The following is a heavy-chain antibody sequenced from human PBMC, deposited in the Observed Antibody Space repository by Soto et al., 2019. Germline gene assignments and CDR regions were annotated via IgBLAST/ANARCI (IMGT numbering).Heavy chain of an antibody. V-gene: IGHV4-31*03. CDR2: IYFTGTT. CDR1: GHSLSSGGYY. Sequence: PSETLSLTCTVSGHSLSSGGYYWSWIRQHPGRGLEWVGYIYFTGTTLYNPSLKSRLAISVDTSKNQFSLKPTSVTAADTAVYYCARDWGSSGWPNWGQGVLVTVSS. CDR3: ARDWGSSGWPN. J-gene: IGHJ4*02. D-gene: IGHD6-19*01.